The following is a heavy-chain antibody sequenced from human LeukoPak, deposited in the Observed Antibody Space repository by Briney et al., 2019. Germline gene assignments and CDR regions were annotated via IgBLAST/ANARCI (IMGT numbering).Heavy chain of an antibody. J-gene: IGHJ3*02. Sequence: SVKVSCKASGGTFSSYAISWVRQAPGQGLEWMGGIIPIFGTANYAQKFQGRVTITADESTSTAYMELSSLRSEDTAVYYCARIKRGDSSGYYPSPGHAFDIWGQGTMVTVSS. V-gene: IGHV1-69*13. D-gene: IGHD3-22*01. CDR3: ARIKRGDSSGYYPSPGHAFDI. CDR1: GGTFSSYA. CDR2: IIPIFGTA.